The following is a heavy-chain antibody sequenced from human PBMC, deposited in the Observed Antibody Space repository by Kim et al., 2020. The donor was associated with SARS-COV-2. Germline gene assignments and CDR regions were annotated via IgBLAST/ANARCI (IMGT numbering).Heavy chain of an antibody. CDR1: GFTFTSSA. CDR3: AADLVDTAMVPYYYYYGMDV. J-gene: IGHJ6*02. D-gene: IGHD5-18*01. CDR2: IVVGSGNT. Sequence: SVKVSCKASGFTFTSSAVQWVRQARGQRLEWIGWIVVGSGNTNYAQKFQERVTITRDMSTSTAYMELSSLRSEDTAVYYCAADLVDTAMVPYYYYYGMDVWGQGTTVTVSS. V-gene: IGHV1-58*01.